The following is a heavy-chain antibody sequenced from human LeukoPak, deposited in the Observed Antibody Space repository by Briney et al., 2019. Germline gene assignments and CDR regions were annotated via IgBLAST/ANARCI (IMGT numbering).Heavy chain of an antibody. CDR3: ARSGSSGWYREFDY. J-gene: IGHJ4*02. V-gene: IGHV1-69*05. CDR2: IIPIFGTA. Sequence: ASVKVSCKASGGTFSSYTISWVRQAPGQGLEWMGRIIPIFGTANYAQKFQGRVTITTDESTSTAYMELSSLRSEDTAVYYCARSGSSGWYREFDYWGQGTLVTVSS. CDR1: GGTFSSYT. D-gene: IGHD6-19*01.